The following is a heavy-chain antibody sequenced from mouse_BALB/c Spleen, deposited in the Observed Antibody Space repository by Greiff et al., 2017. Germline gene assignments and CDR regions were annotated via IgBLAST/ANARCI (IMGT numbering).Heavy chain of an antibody. V-gene: IGHV1-69*02. Sequence: QVQLQQSGAELVRPGASVKLSCKASGYTFTSYWINWVKQRPGQGLEWIGNIYPSDSYTNYNQKFKDKATLTVDKSSSTAYMQLSSPTSEDSAVYYCTRCGNYFDYWGQGTTLTVSS. J-gene: IGHJ2*01. D-gene: IGHD1-1*02. CDR3: TRCGNYFDY. CDR2: IYPSDSYT. CDR1: GYTFTSYW.